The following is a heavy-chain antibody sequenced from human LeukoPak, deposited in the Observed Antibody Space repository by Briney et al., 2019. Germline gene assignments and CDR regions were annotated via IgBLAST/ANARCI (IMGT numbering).Heavy chain of an antibody. CDR3: ARDPVTGGFGLDV. J-gene: IGHJ6*02. CDR1: GYTFTRYG. CDR2: ISAYKDNT. V-gene: IGHV1-18*01. Sequence: ASVKVSCKASGYTFTRYGISWVRQAPGQGLEWMGWISAYKDNTNYAQKFQDRVIMTTDTSTSTAYMELRSLRSDDTAVYYCARDPVTGGFGLDVWGQGTTVTVSS. D-gene: IGHD3-3*01.